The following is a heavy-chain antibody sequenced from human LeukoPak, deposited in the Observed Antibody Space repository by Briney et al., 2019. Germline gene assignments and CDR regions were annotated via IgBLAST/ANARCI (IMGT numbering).Heavy chain of an antibody. J-gene: IGHJ5*02. D-gene: IGHD6-19*01. V-gene: IGHV4-34*01. CDR1: GGSFSGYY. Sequence: SETLSLTCAVYGGSFSGYYWSWIRQPPGKGLEWIEEIKHSGSTNYNPSLKSRVTISVDTSKNQFSLKLSSVTAADTAVYYCARGNIAVAGPNWFDPWGQGTLVTVSS. CDR2: IKHSGST. CDR3: ARGNIAVAGPNWFDP.